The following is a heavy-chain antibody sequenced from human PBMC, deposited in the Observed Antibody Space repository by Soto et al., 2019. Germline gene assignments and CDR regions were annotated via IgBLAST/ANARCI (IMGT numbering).Heavy chain of an antibody. CDR3: ARYYYDSSGYDGMDV. CDR1: GDSVSGNSAA. J-gene: IGHJ6*02. D-gene: IGHD3-22*01. CDR2: TYYRPKWYN. V-gene: IGHV6-1*01. Sequence: SHTLSLTCAISGDSVSGNSAAWNWIRQSPSRGLEWLGRTYYRPKWYNDYAVSVKSRTTVTPDTSKNQSSLHLNSVTPEDTAVYYCARYYYDSSGYDGMDVWGQGTTVTVYS.